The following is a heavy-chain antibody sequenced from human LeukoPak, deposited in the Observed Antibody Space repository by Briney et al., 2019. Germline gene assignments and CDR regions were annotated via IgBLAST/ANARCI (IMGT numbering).Heavy chain of an antibody. CDR2: IKTKTDGGTT. D-gene: IGHD3-9*01. V-gene: IGHV3-15*01. CDR1: GITFTNAW. J-gene: IGHJ4*02. Sequence: GGSLRLSCEASGITFTNAWMNWVRQAPGKGLQWVGRIKTKTDGGTTDYAAPVKGRFTISRDDSKNTLYLQMNNLKTEDTAVYYCSTDRRLTGLFDFWGQGTQVTVSS. CDR3: STDRRLTGLFDF.